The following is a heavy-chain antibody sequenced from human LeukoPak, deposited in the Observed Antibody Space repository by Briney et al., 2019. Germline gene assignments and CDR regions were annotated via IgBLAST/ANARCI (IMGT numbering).Heavy chain of an antibody. D-gene: IGHD5-18*01. V-gene: IGHV4-59*01. CDR1: GGSISSYY. CDR2: IYYSGST. J-gene: IGHJ4*02. Sequence: SETLSPTCTVSGGSISSYYWSWIRQPPGKGLEWIGYIYYSGSTNYNPSLKSRVTISVDTSKNQFSLKLSSVTAADTAVYYCARDSRGTSYTATYDYWGQGTLVTVSS. CDR3: ARDSRGTSYTATYDY.